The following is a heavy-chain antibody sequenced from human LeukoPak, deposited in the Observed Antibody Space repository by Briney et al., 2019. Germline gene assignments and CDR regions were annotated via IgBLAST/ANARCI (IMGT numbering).Heavy chain of an antibody. CDR2: IYSGGST. D-gene: IGHD1-1*01. V-gene: IGHV3-NL1*01. CDR3: ARDGNGRLRVIPYFDF. CDR1: GFTFSSYG. J-gene: IGHJ4*02. Sequence: GGSLRLSCAASGFTFSSYGMHWVRQAPGKGLEWVSVIYSGGSTYYADSVKGRFTISRDNAKNSLFLQMNSLRAEDTAIYYCARDGNGRLRVIPYFDFWGLGTLATVSS.